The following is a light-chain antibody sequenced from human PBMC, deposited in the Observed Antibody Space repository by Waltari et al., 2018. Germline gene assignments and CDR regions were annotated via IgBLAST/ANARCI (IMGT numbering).Light chain of an antibody. CDR2: GAS. J-gene: IGKJ1*01. Sequence: EIALTQSPGTLSFSVGERATVSCRASASVSRALAWYQQKPGQAPRLLIYGASTRAKGIPDRFSGSGSGTDFSLTISRLEPDDFAVYYCQHYLRLPVTFGQGTTVEI. CDR1: ASVSRA. CDR3: QHYLRLPVT. V-gene: IGKV3-20*01.